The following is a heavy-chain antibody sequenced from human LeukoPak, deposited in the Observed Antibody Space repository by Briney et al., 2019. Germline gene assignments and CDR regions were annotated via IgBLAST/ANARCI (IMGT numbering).Heavy chain of an antibody. V-gene: IGHV3-23*01. D-gene: IGHD1-1*01. J-gene: IGHJ6*02. CDR2: ISGSGGST. Sequence: GGSLRLSCAASGFTFSDYYMSWIRQAPGKGLEWVSAISGSGGSTYYADSVKGRFTISRDNSKNTLYLQMNSLRAEDTAVYYCATARRWLQLNYYYYGMDVWGQGTTVTVSS. CDR3: ATARRWLQLNYYYYGMDV. CDR1: GFTFSDYY.